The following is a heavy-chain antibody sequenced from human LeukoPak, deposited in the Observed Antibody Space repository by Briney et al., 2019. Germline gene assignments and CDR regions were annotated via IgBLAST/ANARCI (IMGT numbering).Heavy chain of an antibody. CDR3: ASEVYNYYDSSGYYPDY. J-gene: IGHJ4*02. Sequence: GGSLRLSCAASGFTFSSYAMHWVRQAPGKGLEWVAVISYDGSNKYYADSVKGRFTISRDNSKNTLYLQMNSLRAEDTAVYYCASEVYNYYDSSGYYPDYWGQGTLVTVSS. CDR2: ISYDGSNK. D-gene: IGHD3-22*01. CDR1: GFTFSSYA. V-gene: IGHV3-30*01.